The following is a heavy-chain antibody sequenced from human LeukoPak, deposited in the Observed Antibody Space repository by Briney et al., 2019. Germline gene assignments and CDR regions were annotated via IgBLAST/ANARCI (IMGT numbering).Heavy chain of an antibody. CDR2: IGFSSIGYSSDHL. V-gene: IGHV3-11*05. D-gene: IGHD3/OR15-3a*01. Sequence: GGSLRLSCAASGFPFSAYYMTWIRQAPGKGLEQVSSIGFSSIGYSSDHLKYADSVKGRFTISRDNAKNSLFLQMDSLRAEDTAVYFCAREDFFTPHSWGQGTLVTVSS. J-gene: IGHJ4*02. CDR1: GFPFSAYY. CDR3: AREDFFTPHS.